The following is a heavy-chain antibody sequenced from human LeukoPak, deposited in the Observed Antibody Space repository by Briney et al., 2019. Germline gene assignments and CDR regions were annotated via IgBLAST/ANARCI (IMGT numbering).Heavy chain of an antibody. V-gene: IGHV3-48*01. CDR3: VRDNSRGQSLGVIY. D-gene: IGHD3-22*01. CDR2: INADSSTI. Sequence: GGSLRLSCAASGFTFSTYNMDWVRQAPGKGLEWISYINADSSTIQYADSVRGRFTTSRDNAKNSLYLQMNSLRAEDTAVYYCVRDNSRGQSLGVIYWGQGSLVTVSS. J-gene: IGHJ4*02. CDR1: GFTFSTYN.